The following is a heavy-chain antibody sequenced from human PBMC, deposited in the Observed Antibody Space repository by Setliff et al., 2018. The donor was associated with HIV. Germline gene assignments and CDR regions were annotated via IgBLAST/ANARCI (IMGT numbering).Heavy chain of an antibody. CDR1: GFNVNNKY. Sequence: GGSLRLSCAASGFNVNNKYMSWVRQAPGKGLEWVSIICSDDYTKYADSVKGRFTISRDKNTLDLEMNSLRAEDTAVYYCAKTLYSAGGGEVFDYWGPGTQVTVSS. CDR2: ICSDDYT. V-gene: IGHV3-66*01. J-gene: IGHJ4*02. D-gene: IGHD3-16*01. CDR3: AKTLYSAGGGEVFDY.